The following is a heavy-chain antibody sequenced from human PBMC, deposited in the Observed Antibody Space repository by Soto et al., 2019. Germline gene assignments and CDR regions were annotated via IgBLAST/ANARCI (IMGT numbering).Heavy chain of an antibody. J-gene: IGHJ4*02. Sequence: EVQLLESGGGLVQPGGSLRLSCAASGFTCSNYAISWVRQAPGKGLEWVSIISGSGGSTYYADSVKGRFIISRDNSKNTLYLQMNSLRAEDTAVYYCASRSSGWYFDYWGQGTLVTVSS. D-gene: IGHD6-19*01. CDR2: ISGSGGST. CDR1: GFTCSNYA. V-gene: IGHV3-23*01. CDR3: ASRSSGWYFDY.